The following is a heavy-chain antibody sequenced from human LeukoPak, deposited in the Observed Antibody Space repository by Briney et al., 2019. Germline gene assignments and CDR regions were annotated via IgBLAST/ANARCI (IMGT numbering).Heavy chain of an antibody. CDR2: IYDSETA. D-gene: IGHD6-19*01. V-gene: IGHV4-59*01. Sequence: PSETLSLTCSLSGASITTYYWSWLRQPPGMALEYIGYIYDSETANYNPSLKSRVNISIDTSKTQFSLKLTSVTAADTAIYYCARPTPPLAEGSGLGFGNLDIWGQGTMVTVSS. CDR1: GASITTYY. CDR3: ARPTPPLAEGSGLGFGNLDI. J-gene: IGHJ3*02.